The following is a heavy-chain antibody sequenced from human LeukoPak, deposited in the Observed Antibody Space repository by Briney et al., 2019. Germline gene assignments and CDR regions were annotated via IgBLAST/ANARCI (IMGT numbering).Heavy chain of an antibody. J-gene: IGHJ4*02. Sequence: SDTLSLICAVYGGSFSTYYWSWIRQPPAKGLEWIGEINHNGSTNYNPYLKSRVTISVSTSKNQFSLKLSSVTAADTAVYYCAGGGFYCGGDCYVDYGGQGTLVTVSS. V-gene: IGHV4-34*01. CDR2: INHNGST. D-gene: IGHD2-21*02. CDR3: AGGGFYCGGDCYVDY. CDR1: GGSFSTYY.